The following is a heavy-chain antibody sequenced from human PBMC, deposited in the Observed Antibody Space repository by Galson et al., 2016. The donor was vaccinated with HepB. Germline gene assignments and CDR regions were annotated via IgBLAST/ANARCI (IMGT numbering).Heavy chain of an antibody. CDR3: ARELSGDDILTGYYLGQAFYI. CDR1: GFTFNTYD. J-gene: IGHJ3*02. CDR2: ISSSSSSK. D-gene: IGHD3-9*01. V-gene: IGHV3-48*03. Sequence: LRLPCAASGFTFNTYDMNWVRQAPGKGLEWISYISSSSSSKYYADPVKGRFTISRDNGKKSLYLQMNSLRVEDTAVYYCARELSGDDILTGYYLGQAFYIWGQGTVVTVSS.